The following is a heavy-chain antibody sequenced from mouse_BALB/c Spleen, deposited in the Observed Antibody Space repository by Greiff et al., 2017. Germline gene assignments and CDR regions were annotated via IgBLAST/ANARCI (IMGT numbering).Heavy chain of an antibody. V-gene: IGHV3-6*02. CDR3: ARGELLPYFDY. CDR1: GYSITSGYY. CDR2: ISYDGSN. J-gene: IGHJ2*01. D-gene: IGHD2-12*01. Sequence: EVKLVESGPGLVKPSQSLSLTCSVTGYSITSGYYWNWIRQFPGNKLEWMGYISYDGSNNYNPSLKNRISITRDTSKNQFFLKLNSVTTEDTATYYCARGELLPYFDYWGQGTTLTVSS.